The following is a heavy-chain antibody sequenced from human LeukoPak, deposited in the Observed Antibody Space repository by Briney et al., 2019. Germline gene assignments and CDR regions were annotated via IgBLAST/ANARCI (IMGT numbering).Heavy chain of an antibody. J-gene: IGHJ4*02. D-gene: IGHD3-22*01. CDR1: GFTFSDYN. CDR3: ANIWDSSGYYYFFDY. V-gene: IGHV3-23*01. Sequence: PGGSLRLSCAASGFTFSDYNMRWIRQAPGKGLEWVSGISPSGDITYYTDSVRGRFTISRDNFKNTLSLQVNSLRAEDTAVYYCANIWDSSGYYYFFDYWGQGTLVTVSS. CDR2: ISPSGDIT.